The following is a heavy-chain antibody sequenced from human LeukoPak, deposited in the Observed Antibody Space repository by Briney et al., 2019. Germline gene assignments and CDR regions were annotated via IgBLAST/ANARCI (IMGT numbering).Heavy chain of an antibody. D-gene: IGHD1-14*01. CDR1: GGSISSGDYY. CDR2: IYYSGRT. J-gene: IGHJ4*02. CDR3: ARVISITGTTYYFDY. Sequence: SSETLSLTCTVSGGSISSGDYYWSWIRQPPGKGLEWIGYIYYSGRTYYNPSLKSRVTISLDTSKNQFSLKLSSVTAADTAVYYCARVISITGTTYYFDYWGQGTLVTVSS. V-gene: IGHV4-30-4*08.